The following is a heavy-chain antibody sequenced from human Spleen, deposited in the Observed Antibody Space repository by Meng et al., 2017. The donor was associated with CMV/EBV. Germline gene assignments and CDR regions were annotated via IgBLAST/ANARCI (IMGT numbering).Heavy chain of an antibody. V-gene: IGHV4-61*01. CDR1: GGSVSSGSYY. Sequence: SETLSLTCIVSGGSVSSGSYYWSWIRQPPGKGLEWIAHIYDSGSTSYNPSLKSRVTISVDTSKNQFSLKLSSVTAADTAVYYCARGYDFWSGYDPGFDYWGQGTLVTVSS. CDR3: ARGYDFWSGYDPGFDY. CDR2: IYDSGST. D-gene: IGHD3-3*01. J-gene: IGHJ4*02.